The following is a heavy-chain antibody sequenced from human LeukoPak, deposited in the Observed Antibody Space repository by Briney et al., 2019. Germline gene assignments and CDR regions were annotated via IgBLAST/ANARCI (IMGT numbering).Heavy chain of an antibody. CDR1: GYTFTSYY. V-gene: IGHV1-46*01. J-gene: IGHJ5*02. CDR3: ARDPGGDLPVVVPAGWFDP. Sequence: ASVKVSCKASGYTFTSYYMHWVRQAPGQGLEWMGIISPSGGSTSYAQKFQGRVTMTRDTSTSTVYMELSSLRSEDTAVYYCARDPGGDLPVVVPAGWFDPWGQGTLVTVSS. CDR2: ISPSGGST. D-gene: IGHD2-2*01.